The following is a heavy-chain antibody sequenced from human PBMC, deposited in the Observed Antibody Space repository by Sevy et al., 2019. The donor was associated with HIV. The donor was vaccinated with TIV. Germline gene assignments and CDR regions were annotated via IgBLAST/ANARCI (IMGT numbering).Heavy chain of an antibody. CDR1: GFTFSSYV. D-gene: IGHD2-21*02. CDR3: ARGGGYCGGDCYSIDY. V-gene: IGHV3-33*08. Sequence: GGSLRLCCAASGFTFSSYVMHWVRQAPGKGLEWVALIWDDGTIKYYADSVKGRFTISRDNSKDTLFLQMNSLTPEDTAVYYCARGGGYCGGDCYSIDYWGQGALVTVSS. J-gene: IGHJ4*02. CDR2: IWDDGTIK.